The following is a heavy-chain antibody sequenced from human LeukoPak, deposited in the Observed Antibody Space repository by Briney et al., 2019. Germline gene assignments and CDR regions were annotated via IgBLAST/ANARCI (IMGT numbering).Heavy chain of an antibody. J-gene: IGHJ4*02. V-gene: IGHV4-61*01. CDR1: GGSVSSGSYY. CDR2: IYYSGST. CDR3: ARGADYYDSSGNGY. Sequence: SETLSLTCTVSGGSVSSGSYYWSWIRQPPGKGLEWIGYIYYSGSTNYNPSLKSRVTISVDTSKNQFSLKLSSVTAADTAVYYCARGADYYDSSGNGYWGQGTLVTVSS. D-gene: IGHD3-22*01.